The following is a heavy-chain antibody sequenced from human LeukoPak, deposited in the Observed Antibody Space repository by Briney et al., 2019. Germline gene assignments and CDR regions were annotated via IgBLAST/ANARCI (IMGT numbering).Heavy chain of an antibody. J-gene: IGHJ4*02. CDR3: ARVVPGTGFFY. CDR2: ISGDGSMT. CDR1: GFTFRSYW. D-gene: IGHD2-8*02. V-gene: IGHV3-74*01. Sequence: GGSLRLSCAVSGFTFRSYWMHWVRQAPGKGLVWVSRISGDGSMTNYADSVKGRFTISRDNAKNTVYLQMNSLRAEDTAVYYCARVVPGTGFFYWGQGTLVTVSS.